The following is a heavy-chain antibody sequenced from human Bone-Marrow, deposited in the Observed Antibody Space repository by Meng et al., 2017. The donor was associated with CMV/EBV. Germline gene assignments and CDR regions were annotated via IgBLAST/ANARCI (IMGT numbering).Heavy chain of an antibody. CDR3: ATAYRNYYDSSGYKRRGDY. CDR1: GFTFDDYA. Sequence: SLKISCAASGFTFDDYAMHWVRQAPGKGLEWVSGISWNSGSIGYADSVKGRFTISRDNAKNSLYLQMNSLRAEDTAVYYCATAYRNYYDSSGYKRRGDYWGQGTLVPVSS. J-gene: IGHJ4*02. CDR2: ISWNSGSI. V-gene: IGHV3-9*01. D-gene: IGHD3-22*01.